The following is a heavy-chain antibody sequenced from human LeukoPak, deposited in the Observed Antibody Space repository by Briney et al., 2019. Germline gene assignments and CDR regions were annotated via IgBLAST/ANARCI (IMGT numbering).Heavy chain of an antibody. Sequence: GGSLRLSCAASGFIFSSYDMHWVRQAPGKGLEWVAAIGSSGDTYYHGSVKGRFTISRETAKNFLYLQMNSLRAGDTAVYYCARGAKFSSNWSPDYWGQGTLVTVSS. CDR2: IGSSGDT. CDR1: GFIFSSYD. J-gene: IGHJ4*02. D-gene: IGHD6-13*01. CDR3: ARGAKFSSNWSPDY. V-gene: IGHV3-13*01.